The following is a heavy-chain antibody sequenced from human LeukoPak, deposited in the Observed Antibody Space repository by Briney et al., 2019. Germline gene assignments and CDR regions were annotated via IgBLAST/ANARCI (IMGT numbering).Heavy chain of an antibody. J-gene: IGHJ6*02. Sequence: ASLKVSCKASGYTFTNYYSHWVRQTPGHGLEWMAIINPSDGGTYYEQKLQGRVTVTRDTSTSTVYMELSSLRSEDTAVYYCARDTRTMTAVTRGQHYYYGLDVWGQGTTVTVSS. D-gene: IGHD4-17*01. V-gene: IGHV1-46*01. CDR3: ARDTRTMTAVTRGQHYYYGLDV. CDR1: GYTFTNYY. CDR2: INPSDGGT.